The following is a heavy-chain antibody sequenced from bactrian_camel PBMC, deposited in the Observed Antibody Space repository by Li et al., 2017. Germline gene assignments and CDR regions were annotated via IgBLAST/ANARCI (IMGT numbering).Heavy chain of an antibody. CDR2: ILTDTDNT. CDR3: AAAPFRPGGSWIRLSPFNYGN. Sequence: VQLVESGGGSAQAGGSLRLSCTASGYTYIRAWFRQAPGQEREAVTRILTDTDNTFYSDSVRGRFTISKDTAANVLYLQMNMLSTEDSGMYSCAAAPFRPGGSWIRLSPFNYGNWGPGTQVTVS. CDR1: GYTYIRAW. V-gene: IGHV3S1*01. D-gene: IGHD2*01. J-gene: IGHJ4*01.